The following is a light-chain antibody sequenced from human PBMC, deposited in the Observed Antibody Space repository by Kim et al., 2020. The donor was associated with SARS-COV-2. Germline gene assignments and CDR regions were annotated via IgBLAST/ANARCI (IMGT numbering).Light chain of an antibody. CDR3: QSYDSSLSAYV. J-gene: IGLJ1*01. CDR1: RSNIGAGYD. V-gene: IGLV1-40*01. Sequence: QRVPISCTGSRSNIGAGYDVHWYQQLPGAAPKLLIYGNNNRPSGVPDRLSASKSGTSASLAITGLQAEDEADYYCQSYDSSLSAYVFGTGTKVTVL. CDR2: GNN.